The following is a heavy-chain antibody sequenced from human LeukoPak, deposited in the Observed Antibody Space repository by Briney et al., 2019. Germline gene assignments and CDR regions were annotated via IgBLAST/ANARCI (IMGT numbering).Heavy chain of an antibody. CDR1: GFSLSTSGVG. CDR3: AHSRHRITIFGVVRIGRDWFDP. Sequence: SGPTLVNPTQTLTLTCTFSGFSLSTSGVGVGWIRQPPGKALEWLALIYWNDDKRYSPSLKSRLTITKDTSKNQVVLTMTNMDPVDTATYYCAHSRHRITIFGVVRIGRDWFDPWGQGTLVTVSS. V-gene: IGHV2-5*01. D-gene: IGHD3-3*01. CDR2: IYWNDDK. J-gene: IGHJ5*02.